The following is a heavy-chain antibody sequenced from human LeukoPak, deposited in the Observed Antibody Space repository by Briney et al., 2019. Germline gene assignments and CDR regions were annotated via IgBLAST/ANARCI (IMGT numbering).Heavy chain of an antibody. V-gene: IGHV3-15*01. CDR1: GFTFSNAW. CDR2: IKSKTDGGTT. Sequence: PGGSLRLSCAASGFTFSNAWMSWVRQAPGKGLEWVGRIKSKTDGGTTDYAAPVKGRFTISRDDSKNTLYLQMNSLRAEDTAVYYCAREVSQAAYSSGWFEYYYYYYMDVWGKGTTVTVSS. D-gene: IGHD6-19*01. CDR3: AREVSQAAYSSGWFEYYYYYYMDV. J-gene: IGHJ6*03.